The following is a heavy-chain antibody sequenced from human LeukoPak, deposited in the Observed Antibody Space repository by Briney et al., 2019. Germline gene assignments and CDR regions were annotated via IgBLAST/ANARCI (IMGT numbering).Heavy chain of an antibody. J-gene: IGHJ5*02. D-gene: IGHD3-10*01. CDR1: GGSFSGYY. Sequence: SETLSLTCAVYGGSFSGYYWSWIRQPPGKGLEWIGEINHSGSTNHNPSLKSRVTISVDTSKNQFSLHLTSVTAADTAVYYCAIGRPVLLWFGGNSNWFDPWGQGTLVTVSS. CDR3: AIGRPVLLWFGGNSNWFDP. CDR2: INHSGST. V-gene: IGHV4-34*01.